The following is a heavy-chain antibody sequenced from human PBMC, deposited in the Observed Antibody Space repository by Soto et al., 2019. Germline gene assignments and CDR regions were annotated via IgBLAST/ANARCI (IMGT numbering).Heavy chain of an antibody. V-gene: IGHV3-48*03. J-gene: IGHJ6*02. D-gene: IGHD2-15*01. CDR2: IRSGGTTM. CDR1: GLTFSSYE. CDR3: AGRDGHNRRKAPYYYYYYGMNV. Sequence: GGSLRLSCAASGLTFSSYEMNWVRQAPGKGLEWISYIRSGGTTMYYADSVKGRFTISRDNAKNSLYLQMNSLTAEDTAVYYCAGRDGHNRRKAPYYYYYYGMNVWGQGTTVTVSS.